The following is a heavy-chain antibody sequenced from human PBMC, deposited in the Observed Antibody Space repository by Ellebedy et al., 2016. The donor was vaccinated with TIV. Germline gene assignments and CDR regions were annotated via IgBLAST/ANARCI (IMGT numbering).Heavy chain of an antibody. J-gene: IGHJ6*02. Sequence: SQTLSLTCSVYGGYFSGYYWSWIRQPPGKGLEWIGEINHSGSTNYNPSLKRRVTISVDASKNQFSLKLSFVTAADTAVYYCARVPGATVKADFPTKYKYYYGMDVWGQGTTVTVSS. CDR2: INHSGST. CDR3: ARVPGATVKADFPTKYKYYYGMDV. V-gene: IGHV4-34*01. D-gene: IGHD4-11*01. CDR1: GGYFSGYY.